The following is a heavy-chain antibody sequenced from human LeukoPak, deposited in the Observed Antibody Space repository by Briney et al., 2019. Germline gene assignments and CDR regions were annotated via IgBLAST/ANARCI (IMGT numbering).Heavy chain of an antibody. CDR1: GFTFSGFG. D-gene: IGHD2-8*01. CDR2: ISFDGSKK. Sequence: GGSLRLSCAASGFTFSGFGIHWVRQAPGKGLEWVAVISFDGSKKYYADSVKGRFIISRDNSKNTLDLQMNSLRAEDTAVYYCAKVRGCSNGVCYKGGMDVWGQGTTVTVSS. V-gene: IGHV3-30*18. CDR3: AKVRGCSNGVCYKGGMDV. J-gene: IGHJ6*02.